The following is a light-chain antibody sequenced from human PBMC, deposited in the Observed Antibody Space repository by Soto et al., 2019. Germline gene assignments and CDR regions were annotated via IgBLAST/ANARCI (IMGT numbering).Light chain of an antibody. CDR2: AAS. Sequence: DIQLTQSPSSLSASVGDRVALTCLASQSISSDLNWYQQKPGKAPKLLIYAASSLQSGVPSRFSGSGSGTDFTLTISSLQPEDFATYYCQQSYSTPITFGQGTRLEIK. CDR3: QQSYSTPIT. J-gene: IGKJ5*01. CDR1: QSISSD. V-gene: IGKV1-39*01.